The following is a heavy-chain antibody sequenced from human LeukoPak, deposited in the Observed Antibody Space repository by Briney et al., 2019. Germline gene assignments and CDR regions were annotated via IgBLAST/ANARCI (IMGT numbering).Heavy chain of an antibody. V-gene: IGHV3-7*03. CDR3: ARYVTALDY. CDR1: QFTFSSYW. Sequence: PAGGSLRLSCAASQFTFSSYWMSWVRQAPGKGLEWVANIKEDGSKTYYVDSVKGRFTISRDNAKNSLYLQMNSLRAEDTALYYCARYVTALDYWGQGTLVTVSS. CDR2: IKEDGSKT. J-gene: IGHJ4*02. D-gene: IGHD2-21*02.